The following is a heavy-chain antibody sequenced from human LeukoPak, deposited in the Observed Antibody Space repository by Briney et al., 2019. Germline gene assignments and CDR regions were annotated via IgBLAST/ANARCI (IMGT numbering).Heavy chain of an antibody. J-gene: IGHJ4*02. CDR2: TRQDGSEK. Sequence: GGSLRPSCAASGFIFSNDWMSWLRQAPGKGLEWVANTRQDGSEKYYVDSAKGRFIISGDNAKNSLYLQMNSLRDEDTAVYYCARDSRGVFDSWGQGTLVTVSS. CDR3: ARDSRGVFDS. V-gene: IGHV3-7*01. CDR1: GFIFSNDW. D-gene: IGHD3-10*01.